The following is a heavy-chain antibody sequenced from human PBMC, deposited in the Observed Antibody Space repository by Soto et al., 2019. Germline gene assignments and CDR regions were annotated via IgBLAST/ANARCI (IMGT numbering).Heavy chain of an antibody. J-gene: IGHJ4*02. CDR1: GFTFSSYA. CDR2: ISGSGGST. CDR3: AKHITMIVVYYFDY. V-gene: IGHV3-23*01. D-gene: IGHD3-22*01. Sequence: GGSLRLSCAASGFTFSSYAMSWARQAPGKGLEWVSAISGSGGSTYYADSVKGRFTISRDNSKNTLYLQMDSLRAEDTAVYYCAKHITMIVVYYFDYWGQGTLVTVSS.